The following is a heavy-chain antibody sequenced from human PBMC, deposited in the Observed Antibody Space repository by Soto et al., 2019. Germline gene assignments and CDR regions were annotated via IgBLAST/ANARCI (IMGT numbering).Heavy chain of an antibody. D-gene: IGHD6-19*01. J-gene: IGHJ6*02. Sequence: GGSLRLSCAASGFTFSSYAMSWVRQAPGKGLEWVSAISGSGGSTYYADSVKGRFTISRDNSKNTLYLQMNSLRAEDTAVYYCAKDPPAVAGTTYYYYGMDVWGQGTTVTVSS. CDR1: GFTFSSYA. CDR3: AKDPPAVAGTTYYYYGMDV. V-gene: IGHV3-23*01. CDR2: ISGSGGST.